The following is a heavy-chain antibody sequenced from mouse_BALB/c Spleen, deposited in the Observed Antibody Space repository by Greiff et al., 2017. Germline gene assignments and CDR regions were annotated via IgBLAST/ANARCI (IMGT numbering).Heavy chain of an antibody. V-gene: IGHV14-3*02. Sequence: EVQRVESGAELVKPGASVKLSWTASGFNIKDTYMHWVKQRPEQGLEWIGRIDPANGNTKYDPKFQGKATITADTSSNTAYLQLSSLTSEDTAVYYCARPDYYDSSYNYAMDYWGQGTSVTVSS. J-gene: IGHJ4*01. CDR3: ARPDYYDSSYNYAMDY. CDR1: GFNIKDTY. CDR2: IDPANGNT. D-gene: IGHD1-1*01.